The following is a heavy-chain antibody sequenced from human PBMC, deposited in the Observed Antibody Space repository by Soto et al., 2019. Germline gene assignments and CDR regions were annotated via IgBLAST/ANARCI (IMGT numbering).Heavy chain of an antibody. CDR3: ASLPWANYYYYGMDV. V-gene: IGHV1-8*01. CDR1: GYIFTSYD. J-gene: IGHJ6*02. Sequence: QVQLVQSGAEVKKPGASVKVSCKASGYIFTSYDINWVRQATGQGLEWMGWMNPNSGNTGYAQKFQGRVTMTRNTAXCTAYMEPSSLRSEDTAVYYCASLPWANYYYYGMDVWGQGTTVTVSS. D-gene: IGHD7-27*01. CDR2: MNPNSGNT.